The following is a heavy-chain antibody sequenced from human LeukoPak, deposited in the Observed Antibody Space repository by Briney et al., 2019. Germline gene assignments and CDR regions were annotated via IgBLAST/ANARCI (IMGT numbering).Heavy chain of an antibody. V-gene: IGHV1-69*06. CDR2: IISIFGTA. CDR3: AGRHGSRSFDL. J-gene: IGHJ2*01. D-gene: IGHD2-15*01. CDR1: GGTFSSYA. Sequence: GASVKVSCKASGGTFSSYAISWVRQAPGQGLEWMGGIISIFGTANYAQKFQGRVTITADKSTSTAYMELSSLRSEDTAVYYCAGRHGSRSFDLWGRGTLVTVSS.